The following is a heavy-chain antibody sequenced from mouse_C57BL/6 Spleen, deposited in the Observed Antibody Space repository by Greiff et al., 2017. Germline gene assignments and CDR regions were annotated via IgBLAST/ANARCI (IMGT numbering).Heavy chain of an antibody. CDR1: GYTFTSYW. J-gene: IGHJ3*01. Sequence: VQLQQPGAELVKPGASVKMSCKASGYTFTSYWITWVKQRPGQGLEWIGDIYPGSGSNNYNEKFKNKATLTVDTSSSTAYMQHSNLTSEDSAVYYCASPTYGNYSYWGQGTLVTVSA. V-gene: IGHV1-55*01. D-gene: IGHD2-1*01. CDR3: ASPTYGNYSY. CDR2: IYPGSGSN.